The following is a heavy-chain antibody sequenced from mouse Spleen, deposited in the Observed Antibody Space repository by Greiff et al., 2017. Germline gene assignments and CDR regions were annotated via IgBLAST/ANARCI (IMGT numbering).Heavy chain of an antibody. CDR3: ARIYYDYDGDY. V-gene: IGHV1-26*01. J-gene: IGHJ2*01. Sequence: VQLQQSGPELVKPGASVKISCKASGYTFTDYYMNWVKQSHGKSLEWIGDINPNNGGTSYNQKFKGKATLTVDKSSSTAYMELRSLASEDSAVYYCARIYYDYDGDYWGQGTTLTVSS. D-gene: IGHD2-4*01. CDR1: GYTFTDYY. CDR2: INPNNGGT.